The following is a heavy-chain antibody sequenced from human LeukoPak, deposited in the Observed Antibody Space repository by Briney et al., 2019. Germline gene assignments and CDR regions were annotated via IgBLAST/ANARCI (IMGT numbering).Heavy chain of an antibody. J-gene: IGHJ3*02. CDR2: IYYSGST. Sequence: PSETLSLTCTVSGGSISSGGYYWSWIRQHPGKGLEWIGYIYYSGSTYYNPSLKSRVTISVDTSKNQFSLKLSSVTAADTAVYYCARGVRVPRAFDIWGQGTMVTVSS. CDR3: ARGVRVPRAFDI. D-gene: IGHD3-10*01. CDR1: GGSISSGGYY. V-gene: IGHV4-31*03.